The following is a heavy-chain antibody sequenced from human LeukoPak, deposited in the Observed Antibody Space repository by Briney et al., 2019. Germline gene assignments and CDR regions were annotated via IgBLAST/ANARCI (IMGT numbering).Heavy chain of an antibody. CDR2: IYYSVTT. J-gene: IGHJ2*01. V-gene: IGHV4-61*01. CDR3: ARGLTSSDWYFDL. CDR1: GDSVSSDSYY. D-gene: IGHD4/OR15-4a*01. Sequence: SETLSLTCTVSGDSVSSDSYYWSWIRQPPGKGLEWIGYIYYSVTTNYNPSLKSRVTISIDTSKNQFSLRLSSVTAADTAVYYCARGLTSSDWYFDLWGRGTLVTVSS.